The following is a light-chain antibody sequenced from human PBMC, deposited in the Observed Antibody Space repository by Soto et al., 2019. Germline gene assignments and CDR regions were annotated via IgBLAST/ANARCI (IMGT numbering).Light chain of an antibody. J-gene: IGKJ1*01. V-gene: IGKV1-5*03. CDR3: QQYQLYPWT. CDR1: QSVNVW. CDR2: KAS. Sequence: DIQMTQSPSTVSASVGDRVTVTCRASQSVNVWLAWYQQKPGKAPKLLIYKASSLESGVPSRFSGSGSGTDFTLTISSLQPDDYASYYCQQYQLYPWTFGQGTKVEIK.